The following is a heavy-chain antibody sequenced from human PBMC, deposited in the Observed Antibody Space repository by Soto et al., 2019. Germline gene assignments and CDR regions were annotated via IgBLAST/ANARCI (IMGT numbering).Heavy chain of an antibody. D-gene: IGHD3-10*01. Sequence: QVQLVESGGGVVQPGRSLRLSCAASGFTFSNYIMHWVRQAPGKGLEWVAIILQDGNNKYYADSVKGRFTISRDNSKNTMDLQMNSLRTEDTAIYYCARDDEGGSYCDLGYWGQGTLVTVSS. CDR2: ILQDGNNK. J-gene: IGHJ4*02. V-gene: IGHV3-30-3*01. CDR1: GFTFSNYI. CDR3: ARDDEGGSYCDLGY.